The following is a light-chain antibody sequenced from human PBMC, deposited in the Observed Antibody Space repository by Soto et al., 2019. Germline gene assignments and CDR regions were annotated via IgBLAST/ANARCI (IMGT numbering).Light chain of an antibody. Sequence: IQLTQSPSSLSASLRDRVTITCRASQGIGPYLAWYQQKPGKAPQLLIYGASTLQTGVPSRFRGRGSGTDFTLTISGLLAEDVANYYCHQVHNYQLTFGGGTLVEIK. CDR3: HQVHNYQLT. CDR1: QGIGPY. J-gene: IGKJ4*01. CDR2: GAS. V-gene: IGKV1-9*01.